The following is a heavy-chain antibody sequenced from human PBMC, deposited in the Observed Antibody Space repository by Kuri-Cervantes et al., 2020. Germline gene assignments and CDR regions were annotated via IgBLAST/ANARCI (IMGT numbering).Heavy chain of an antibody. CDR2: ISSSSSYI. Sequence: GGSLRLSCAASGFTFSSYSMNWVRQAPGKGLEWVSSISSSSSYIYYADSVKGRFTISRDNAKNSLYLQMNSLRAEDTAVYYCARDRRYDYVWGSFNYWGQGTLVTVSS. CDR1: GFTFSSYS. J-gene: IGHJ4*02. D-gene: IGHD3-16*01. CDR3: ARDRRYDYVWGSFNY. V-gene: IGHV3-21*03.